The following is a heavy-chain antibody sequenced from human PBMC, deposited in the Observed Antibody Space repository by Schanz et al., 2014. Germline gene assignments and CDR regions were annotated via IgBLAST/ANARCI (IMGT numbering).Heavy chain of an antibody. J-gene: IGHJ6*02. CDR2: VSSSSSYT. CDR1: GFTFSDYY. Sequence: QVQLVESGGGLVKPGGSQRLSCAASGFTFSDYYMSWIRQAPGKGLEWVSYVSSSSSYTHYADSVKGRFTISRDNAKNSLFLQMNSLRAEDTAVYYCLAPDYGMDVWGQGTTVTVSS. CDR3: LAPDYGMDV. V-gene: IGHV3-11*06.